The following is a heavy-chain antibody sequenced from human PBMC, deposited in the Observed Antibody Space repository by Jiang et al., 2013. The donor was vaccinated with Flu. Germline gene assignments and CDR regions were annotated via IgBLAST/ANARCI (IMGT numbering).Heavy chain of an antibody. J-gene: IGHJ5*02. V-gene: IGHV3-23*01. Sequence: QLLESGGGLVQPGGSLRLSCAASGFTFSSYAMSWVRQAPGKGLEWVSLISGSGSTYFADSVKGRFTISRDNSKNTLYLQMNSLRAEDTAVYYCAKDPYGDYGGVNWFDPWGQGTLVTVSS. CDR1: GFTFSSYA. CDR3: AKDPYGDYGGVNWFDP. CDR2: ISGSGST. D-gene: IGHD4-17*01.